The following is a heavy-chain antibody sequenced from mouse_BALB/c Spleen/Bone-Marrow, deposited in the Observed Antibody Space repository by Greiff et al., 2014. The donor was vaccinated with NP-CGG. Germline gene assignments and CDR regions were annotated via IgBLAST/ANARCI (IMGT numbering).Heavy chain of an antibody. CDR3: GRGVYYDYDEGAMDY. V-gene: IGHV1-14*01. Sequence: VQLKQSGPELVKPGASVKMSCKASGYRFTSYVMHWVKQKPGQGLEWIGYINPYNDGTKYNEKFKGKATLTSDKSSSTAYLELSSLTSADSAVYYCGRGVYYDYDEGAMDYWGQGTSVTVSS. J-gene: IGHJ4*01. CDR1: GYRFTSYV. CDR2: INPYNDGT. D-gene: IGHD2-4*01.